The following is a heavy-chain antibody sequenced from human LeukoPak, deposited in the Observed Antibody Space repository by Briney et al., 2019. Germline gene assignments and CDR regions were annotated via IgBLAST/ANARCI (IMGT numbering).Heavy chain of an antibody. CDR1: GYTFTSYH. J-gene: IGHJ5*02. Sequence: ASVRVSCKASGYTFTSYHMHWVRQAPGQGLEWMGIINPSGGTTNYAQKFRGRVTMTRDMSTSTVYMELSSLRSEDTAVYYCAREAITIFGVVRIQTTYGPHRFDPWGQGTLVTVSS. CDR3: AREAITIFGVVRIQTTYGPHRFDP. CDR2: INPSGGTT. V-gene: IGHV1-46*01. D-gene: IGHD3-3*01.